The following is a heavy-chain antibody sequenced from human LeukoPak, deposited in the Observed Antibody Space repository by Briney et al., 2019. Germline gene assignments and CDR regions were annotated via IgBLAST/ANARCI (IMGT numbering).Heavy chain of an antibody. CDR1: TVSITGHY. D-gene: IGHD6-19*01. J-gene: IGHJ3*02. CDR3: AKLGHSDGWYLGAFDI. Sequence: SETLSLTCAASTVSITGHYWNWIRQTPGMRLEWIGYTSYSRTTIYNSYFKGRATMSIDTSKNQLYLNLTSMTATDTAVYYCAKLGHSDGWYLGAFDIWGQGTTVIVSS. CDR2: TSYSRTT. V-gene: IGHV4-59*08.